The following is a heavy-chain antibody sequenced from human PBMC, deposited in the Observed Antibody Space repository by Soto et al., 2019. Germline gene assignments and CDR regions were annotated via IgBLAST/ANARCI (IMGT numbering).Heavy chain of an antibody. V-gene: IGHV3-21*01. D-gene: IGHD6-19*01. CDR1: GFTFSSYS. Sequence: GGSLRLSCAASGFTFSSYSMNWVRQAPGKGLEWVSSISSSSSYIYYADSVKGRFTISRDNAKNSLYLQMNSLRAEDTAVYYCARGEKAVAATRRDYYYGMDVWGQGTTVTVSS. CDR3: ARGEKAVAATRRDYYYGMDV. J-gene: IGHJ6*02. CDR2: ISSSSSYI.